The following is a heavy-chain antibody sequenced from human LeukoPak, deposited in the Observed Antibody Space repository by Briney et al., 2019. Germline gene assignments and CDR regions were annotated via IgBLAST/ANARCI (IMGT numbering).Heavy chain of an antibody. Sequence: GGSLRLSCAASGFTFSSYGMHWVRQAPGKGLEWVAVIWYDGSNKYYADSVKGRFTISRDNSKNTLYLQMNSLRAEDTAVYYCARQSGLTGPYYHYGMDVWGQGTTVTVSS. D-gene: IGHD7-27*01. V-gene: IGHV3-33*01. CDR1: GFTFSSYG. CDR2: IWYDGSNK. CDR3: ARQSGLTGPYYHYGMDV. J-gene: IGHJ6*02.